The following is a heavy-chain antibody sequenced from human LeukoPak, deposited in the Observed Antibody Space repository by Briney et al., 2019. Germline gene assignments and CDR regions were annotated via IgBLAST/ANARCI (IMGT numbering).Heavy chain of an antibody. CDR3: AKNKPYYYYYYMDV. J-gene: IGHJ6*03. CDR1: RFTFSNYA. Sequence: GGSLRLSCAASRFTFSNYAMTWVRQAPGKGLEWVSTISGNGGSTYYADSVKGRVTISRDNSKNTLYLQMNSLRAEDTAVYYCAKNKPYYYYYYMDVWGKGTTVTVSS. D-gene: IGHD1/OR15-1a*01. CDR2: ISGNGGST. V-gene: IGHV3-23*01.